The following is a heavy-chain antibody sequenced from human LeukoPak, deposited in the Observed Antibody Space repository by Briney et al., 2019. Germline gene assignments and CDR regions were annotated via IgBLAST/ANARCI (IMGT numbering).Heavy chain of an antibody. CDR2: IYSDGST. D-gene: IGHD3-16*01. CDR1: EFTVSSNY. Sequence: GGSLRLSCAASEFTVSSNYMSWVRQAPGRGLEWVSVIYSDGSTYYADSVKGRFTISRDNSKNTLYLQMNSLRAEDTAVYYCAKVGYDYVWGSYGDYWGQGTLVTVSS. V-gene: IGHV3-53*01. CDR3: AKVGYDYVWGSYGDY. J-gene: IGHJ4*02.